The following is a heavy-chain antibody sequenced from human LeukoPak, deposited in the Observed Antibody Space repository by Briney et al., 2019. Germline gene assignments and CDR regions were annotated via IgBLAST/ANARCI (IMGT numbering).Heavy chain of an antibody. D-gene: IGHD1-26*01. CDR3: ARVTGSIDY. Sequence: ASVKVSCKASGYTFTSYDINWVRQATGQGPEWMGWMNPKSGNTGYAQKFQGRVTMTRDTSISTAYMELGSLRSEDTAVYYCARVTGSIDYWGQGTLVTVSS. CDR1: GYTFTSYD. CDR2: MNPKSGNT. V-gene: IGHV1-8*01. J-gene: IGHJ4*02.